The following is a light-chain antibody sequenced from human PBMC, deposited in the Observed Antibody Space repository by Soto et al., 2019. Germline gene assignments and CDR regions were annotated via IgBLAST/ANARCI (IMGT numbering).Light chain of an antibody. Sequence: EIVLTQSPGTLSLSPGDRATLSCRASQSVPNNDLAWYQQKPGLAPRLLIWGASRRAAGIPDKFSGSGSGTDFTLTISRLEHEDFALYYCQQFGTFGPGTKVDIK. J-gene: IGKJ3*01. CDR3: QQFGT. CDR1: QSVPNND. CDR2: GAS. V-gene: IGKV3-20*01.